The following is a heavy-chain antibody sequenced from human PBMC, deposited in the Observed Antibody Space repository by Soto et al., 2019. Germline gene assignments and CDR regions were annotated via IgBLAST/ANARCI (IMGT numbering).Heavy chain of an antibody. CDR3: ARGYCGKHFDS. D-gene: IGHD2-21*01. V-gene: IGHV1-18*01. CDR2: INPNSGNT. Sequence: ASVKVSCKASGYTFTNYGINWVRQARGQGLEWMGWINPNSGNTNYAQTFQGRLTLTTDTSTSTAYMELSNLRSDDTALYYCARGYCGKHFDSWGQGTLVTVSS. CDR1: GYTFTNYG. J-gene: IGHJ4*02.